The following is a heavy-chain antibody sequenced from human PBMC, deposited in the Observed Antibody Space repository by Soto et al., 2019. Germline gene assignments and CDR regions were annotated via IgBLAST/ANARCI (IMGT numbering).Heavy chain of an antibody. V-gene: IGHV2-5*02. CDR2: IYWDDDK. D-gene: IGHD3-10*01. CDR3: AHTLSAFYGSGAEES. CDR1: GFSLSTSGVG. Sequence: QITLKESGPTLVKPTQTLTLTCTFSGFSLSTSGVGVGWIRQPPGKALEWLALIYWDDDKRYSPSLKSRLTITNDTSKNQVVLTMTNMDPVDTATYFCAHTLSAFYGSGAEESWGQGTLVTVSS. J-gene: IGHJ4*02.